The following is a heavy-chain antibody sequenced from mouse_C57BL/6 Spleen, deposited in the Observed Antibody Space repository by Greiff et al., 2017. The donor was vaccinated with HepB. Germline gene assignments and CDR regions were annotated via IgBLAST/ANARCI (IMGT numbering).Heavy chain of an antibody. CDR2: ISDGGSYT. Sequence: DVKLVESGGGLVKPGGSLKLSCAASGFTFSSYAMSWVRQTPEKRLEWVATISDGGSYTYYPDNVKGRFTISRDNAKNNLYLQMSHLKSEDTAMYYCAREVITTSYFDVWGTGTTVTVSS. D-gene: IGHD2-4*01. V-gene: IGHV5-4*01. CDR3: AREVITTSYFDV. J-gene: IGHJ1*03. CDR1: GFTFSSYA.